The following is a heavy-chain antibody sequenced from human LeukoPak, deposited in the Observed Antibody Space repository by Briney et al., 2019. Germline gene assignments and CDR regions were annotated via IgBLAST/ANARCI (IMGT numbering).Heavy chain of an antibody. CDR1: GGTFSSYA. CDR3: ASRTPIAVAGTVDY. J-gene: IGHJ4*02. Sequence: SVTVSFKASGGTFSSYAISWVRQAPGQGLEWMGGIIPIFGTANYAQKFQGRVTITADESASTAYMELSSLRSEDTAVYYCASRTPIAVAGTVDYWGQGTLVTVSS. CDR2: IIPIFGTA. V-gene: IGHV1-69*13. D-gene: IGHD6-19*01.